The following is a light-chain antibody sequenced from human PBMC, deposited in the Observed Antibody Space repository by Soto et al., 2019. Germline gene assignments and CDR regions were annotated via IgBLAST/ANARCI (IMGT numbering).Light chain of an antibody. CDR3: QQSYRCPPT. J-gene: IGKJ1*01. CDR2: AAS. Sequence: IQLTQCPASLSASVEDSVIITCRASQRLXNHFNWYQQKPGKAPKVLXVAASSLQSGVPSRLSGSRSGPDFTLTISSLQPEYFSTYYCQQSYRCPPTFGQGTKVDIK. V-gene: IGKV1-39*01. CDR1: QRLXNH.